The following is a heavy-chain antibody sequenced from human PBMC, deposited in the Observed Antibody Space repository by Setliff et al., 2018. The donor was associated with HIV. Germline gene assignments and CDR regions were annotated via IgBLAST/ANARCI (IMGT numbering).Heavy chain of an antibody. CDR1: GASISSNSYY. CDR2: IYYSGST. V-gene: IGHV4-39*07. D-gene: IGHD3-10*01. J-gene: IGHJ4*02. CDR3: VREGVRRGLGSGSFRYRAYYFDQ. Sequence: SETLSLTCSVSGASISSNSYYWGWIRQPPGKGLEWVGSIYYSGSTYYNPSLKSRVTISVDTSKNQFSLDLRSVTAADTAVYYCVREGVRRGLGSGSFRYRAYYFDQWGQGTLVTVSS.